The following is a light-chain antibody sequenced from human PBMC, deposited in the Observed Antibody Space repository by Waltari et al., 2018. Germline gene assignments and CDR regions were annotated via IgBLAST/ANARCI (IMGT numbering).Light chain of an antibody. V-gene: IGLV8-61*01. CDR3: VLYMGSRLWV. CDR2: STN. CDR1: SSSVSTSSS. Sequence: QTVVTQEPSFSVSPGGPVPLTCGLSSSSVSTSSSPSWYQQTPGQAPRTLIYSTNTRSSGVTHIFSGSILGNKASLTFPLPQSDDESDYYCVLYMGSRLWVFCGATKLTFL. J-gene: IGLJ3*02.